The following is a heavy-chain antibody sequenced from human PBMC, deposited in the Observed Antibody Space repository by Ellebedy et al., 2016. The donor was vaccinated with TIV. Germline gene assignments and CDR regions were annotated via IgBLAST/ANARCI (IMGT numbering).Heavy chain of an antibody. Sequence: SETLSLTCVVSDGSIRPYYWSWIRQPPGKGLEWIGEINQSGRTNYNPSLDKGRVTISVDTSKNQFSLRLRSVTAADTAVYYCAEGRSGWYYFDYWGQGTPVTVSS. CDR2: INQSGRT. CDR1: DGSIRPYY. D-gene: IGHD6-19*01. J-gene: IGHJ4*02. V-gene: IGHV4-34*01. CDR3: AEGRSGWYYFDY.